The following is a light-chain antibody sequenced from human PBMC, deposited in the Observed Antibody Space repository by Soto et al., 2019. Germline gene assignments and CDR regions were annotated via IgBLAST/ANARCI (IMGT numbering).Light chain of an antibody. V-gene: IGLV1-40*01. J-gene: IGLJ3*02. CDR2: GHT. Sequence: QAVVTQPPSVSGAPGQRVTISCTGSSSNIGAGHDVHWYQQLPGTAPKLLIYGHTNRPSGVPDRFSGSKSGTSASLAITGLQAEDEAVYYCQSYDSSLRVFGGGTKLTVL. CDR3: QSYDSSLRV. CDR1: SSNIGAGHD.